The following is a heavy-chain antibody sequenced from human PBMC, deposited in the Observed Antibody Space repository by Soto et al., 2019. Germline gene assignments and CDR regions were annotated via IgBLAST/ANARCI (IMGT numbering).Heavy chain of an antibody. CDR1: GYTFTGYY. CDR3: ARASAYCGGDCYFPGGWFDP. D-gene: IGHD2-21*02. J-gene: IGHJ5*02. Sequence: RASVKVSCKASGYTFTGYYMHWVRQAPGQGLEWMGWINPNSGGTNYAQKFQGWVTMTRDTSISTAYMELSRLRSDDTAVYYCARASAYCGGDCYFPGGWFDPWGQGTLVTVSS. CDR2: INPNSGGT. V-gene: IGHV1-2*04.